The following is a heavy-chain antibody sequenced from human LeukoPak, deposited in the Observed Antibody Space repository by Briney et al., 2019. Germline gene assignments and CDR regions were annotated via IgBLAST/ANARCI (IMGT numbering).Heavy chain of an antibody. CDR1: GYTFTSYG. Sequence: GASVKVSCKASGYTFTSYGISWVRQAPGQGLEWMGWISAHNGNTNYAQKLQGRVTMTTDTSTTTAYLELRSLRSDDTAVYYCARGKELGYYYGSGSINMGGMDVWGEGTTVTVYS. V-gene: IGHV1-18*01. CDR2: ISAHNGNT. D-gene: IGHD3-10*01. J-gene: IGHJ6*02. CDR3: ARGKELGYYYGSGSINMGGMDV.